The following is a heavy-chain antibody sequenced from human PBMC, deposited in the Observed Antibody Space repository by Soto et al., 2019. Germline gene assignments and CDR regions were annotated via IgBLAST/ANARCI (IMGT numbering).Heavy chain of an antibody. V-gene: IGHV4-59*01. Sequence: SETLSLTCTVSGGSISSYYWSWIRQPPGKGLEWIGYIYYSGSTNYNPSLKSRVTISVDTSKKQFSLKLSSVTAADTAVYYCARGREAAAGGFDYWGQGTLVTVSS. CDR1: GGSISSYY. CDR2: IYYSGST. CDR3: ARGREAAAGGFDY. J-gene: IGHJ4*02. D-gene: IGHD6-13*01.